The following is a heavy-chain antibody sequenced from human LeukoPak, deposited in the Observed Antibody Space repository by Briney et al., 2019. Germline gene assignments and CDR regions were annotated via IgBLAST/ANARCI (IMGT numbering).Heavy chain of an antibody. D-gene: IGHD3-22*01. CDR1: GYTLTELS. Sequence: ASVKVSCKVSGYTLTELSMNWVRQAPGKGLEWMGGFDPDDGETIYAQKFQGRVTMTEDTSTDTAYMELSSLRSQDTAVYYCATGLDYYDSSGYGYWGQGTLVTVSS. J-gene: IGHJ4*02. CDR3: ATGLDYYDSSGYGY. V-gene: IGHV1-24*01. CDR2: FDPDDGET.